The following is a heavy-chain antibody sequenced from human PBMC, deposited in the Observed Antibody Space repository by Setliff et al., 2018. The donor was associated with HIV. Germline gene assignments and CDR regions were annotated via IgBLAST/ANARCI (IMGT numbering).Heavy chain of an antibody. V-gene: IGHV4-4*07. D-gene: IGHD3-22*01. Sequence: SETLSLTCSVSDGSISSHYWTWIRQPAGKGLEWIGHIYTSGSTNYNPSLKSRVTISVDTSKNYFSLKLTSVTAADTAVYFCATSSSSLHNWFDSWGRGTPVTVSS. CDR1: DGSISSHY. J-gene: IGHJ5*01. CDR3: ATSSSSLHNWFDS. CDR2: IYTSGST.